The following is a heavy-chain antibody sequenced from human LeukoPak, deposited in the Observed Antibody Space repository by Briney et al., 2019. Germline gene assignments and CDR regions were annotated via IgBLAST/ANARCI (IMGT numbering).Heavy chain of an antibody. CDR2: ISSSSSDT. V-gene: IGHV3-11*06. Sequence: GGSLRLSCAASGFTFSDSYMSWIRQTPGKGLEWLSYISSSSSDTNYADSAKDRFTISRDNAKNSLYLQMNSLRAEDTAVYYCARGSRTIELGDDYWGQGTLVTVSS. J-gene: IGHJ4*02. D-gene: IGHD5-24*01. CDR3: ARGSRTIELGDDY. CDR1: GFTFSDSY.